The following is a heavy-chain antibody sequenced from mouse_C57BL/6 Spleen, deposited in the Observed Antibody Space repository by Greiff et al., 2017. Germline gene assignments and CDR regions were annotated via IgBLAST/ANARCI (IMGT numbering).Heavy chain of an antibody. V-gene: IGHV1-55*01. CDR1: GYTFTSYW. D-gene: IGHD1-1*01. CDR2: IYPGSGST. J-gene: IGHJ4*01. Sequence: VQLQQPGAELVKPGASVKMSCKASGYTFTSYWITWVKQRPGQGLEWIRDIYPGSGSTNYNEKFKSKATLTVDTSSSTAYMQLSSLTSEDSAVYYCARPHYYGSSYAMDYWGQGTSVTVSS. CDR3: ARPHYYGSSYAMDY.